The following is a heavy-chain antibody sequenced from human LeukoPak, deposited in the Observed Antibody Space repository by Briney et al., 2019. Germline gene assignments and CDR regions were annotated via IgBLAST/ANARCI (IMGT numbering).Heavy chain of an antibody. CDR2: ISSSSSYI. J-gene: IGHJ4*02. CDR1: GFTFSDYD. Sequence: GGSLRLSCAASGFTFSDYDMNWVRQAPGKGLEWVSSISSSSSYIYYADSVKGRFTISRDNAKNSLYLQMNSLRAEDTAVYYCAILGEYCSSTSCHHDYWGQGTLVTVSS. V-gene: IGHV3-21*01. CDR3: AILGEYCSSTSCHHDY. D-gene: IGHD2-2*01.